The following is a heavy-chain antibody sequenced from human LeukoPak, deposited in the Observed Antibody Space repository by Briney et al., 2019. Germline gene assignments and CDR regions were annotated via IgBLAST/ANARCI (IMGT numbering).Heavy chain of an antibody. CDR2: ISWNSGSI. D-gene: IGHD6-19*01. CDR1: GFIFNNYA. J-gene: IGHJ4*02. V-gene: IGHV3-9*01. Sequence: GGSLRLSCAGSGFIFNNYAMHWVRQPPGKGLEWVSGISWNSGSIDYADSVKGRFTISRDNAKNSLYLQMNSLRVEDTAFYYCAKDNRRHYTSGPNPDSLHWDQGALVTVSS. CDR3: AKDNRRHYTSGPNPDSLH.